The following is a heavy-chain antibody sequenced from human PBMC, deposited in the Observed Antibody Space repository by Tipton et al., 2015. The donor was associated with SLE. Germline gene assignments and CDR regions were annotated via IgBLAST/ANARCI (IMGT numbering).Heavy chain of an antibody. D-gene: IGHD6-19*01. Sequence: TLSLTCIVSGGSIRRYYWSWIRQPPGKGLEWIGYISDTGNTKYNPSLSSRVTISVDTSNNQFSLNLTSVTAADTAVYYCARDLSSSGISDYWGQGTLVTVSS. CDR1: GGSIRRYY. J-gene: IGHJ4*02. CDR2: ISDTGNT. V-gene: IGHV4-59*01. CDR3: ARDLSSSGISDY.